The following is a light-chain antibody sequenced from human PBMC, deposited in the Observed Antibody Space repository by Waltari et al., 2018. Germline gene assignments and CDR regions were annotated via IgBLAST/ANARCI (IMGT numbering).Light chain of an antibody. CDR1: QCVSRY. CDR3: QKYGTLPAT. V-gene: IGKV3-20*01. Sequence: EIVLTQSPGTLSLSPGERATLSCRASQCVSRYLAWYQQKPGQAPRLLIYEASRRATGIPDRFSGSGSGTDFTLTISRLEPEDFAVYYCQKYGTLPATFGQGTKVEIK. CDR2: EAS. J-gene: IGKJ1*01.